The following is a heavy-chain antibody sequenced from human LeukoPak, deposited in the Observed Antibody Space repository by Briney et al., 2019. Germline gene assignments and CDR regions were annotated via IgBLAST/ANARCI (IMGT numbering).Heavy chain of an antibody. CDR3: AKVDQRYYDFWSGIDY. D-gene: IGHD3-3*01. CDR1: GFTFSSYG. J-gene: IGHJ4*02. CDR2: ISYDGSNK. V-gene: IGHV3-30*18. Sequence: PGGSLRLSCAASGFTFSSYGVHWVRQAPGKGLEWVAVISYDGSNKYYADSVKGRFTISRDNSKNTLYLQMNSLRAEDTAVYYCAKVDQRYYDFWSGIDYWGQGTLVTVSS.